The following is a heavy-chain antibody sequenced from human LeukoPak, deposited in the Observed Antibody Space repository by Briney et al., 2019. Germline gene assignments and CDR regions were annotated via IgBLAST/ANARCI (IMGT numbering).Heavy chain of an antibody. Sequence: GGSLRLSCAASGFTFSNAWMSWVRQAPGKGLEWVGRIKSKTDGGTTDYAAPVIGRFTISRDDSKNTLYLQMNSLKTEDTAVYYCTTGITMVRGVIHLIDYWGQGTLVTVSS. D-gene: IGHD3-10*01. CDR3: TTGITMVRGVIHLIDY. V-gene: IGHV3-15*01. J-gene: IGHJ4*02. CDR1: GFTFSNAW. CDR2: IKSKTDGGTT.